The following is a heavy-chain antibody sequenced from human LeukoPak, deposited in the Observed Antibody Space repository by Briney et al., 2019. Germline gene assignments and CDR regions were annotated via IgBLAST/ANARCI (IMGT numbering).Heavy chain of an antibody. Sequence: SETLSLTCAVYGGSFSGYYWSWIRQPPGKGLGWIGEINHSGSTNYNPSLKSRVTISVDTSKNQFSLKLSSVTAADTAVYYCARARGYSYGTGWFDPWGQGTLVTVSS. CDR1: GGSFSGYY. J-gene: IGHJ5*02. D-gene: IGHD5-18*01. CDR3: ARARGYSYGTGWFDP. V-gene: IGHV4-34*01. CDR2: INHSGST.